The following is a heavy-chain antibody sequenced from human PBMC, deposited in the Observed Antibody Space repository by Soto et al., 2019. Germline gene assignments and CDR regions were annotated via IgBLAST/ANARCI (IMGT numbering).Heavy chain of an antibody. D-gene: IGHD3-22*01. CDR3: ARSRAYYYDSSGLLFDY. Sequence: PSEALSLTCTVSGGSISSGDYYWTWIRQPPGKGLEWIGYIYYSGSTYYNPSLKSRVTISVDTSKNQFSLKLSSVTAADTAVYYCARSRAYYYDSSGLLFDYWGQGTLVTVS. CDR1: GGSISSGDYY. J-gene: IGHJ4*02. CDR2: IYYSGST. V-gene: IGHV4-30-4*01.